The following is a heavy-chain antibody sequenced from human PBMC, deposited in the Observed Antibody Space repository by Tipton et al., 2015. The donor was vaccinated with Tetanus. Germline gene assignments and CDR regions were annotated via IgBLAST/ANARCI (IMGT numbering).Heavy chain of an antibody. CDR2: IKQDGSEK. D-gene: IGHD1-26*01. J-gene: IGHJ4*02. V-gene: IGHV3-7*03. CDR3: ARDRWVLLPGFDS. Sequence: SLRLSCAASGFTFSSYWMSWVRQAPGKGLEWVANIKQDGSEKYYVDSVKGRFTISRDNAKNSLYLQLNSLRAEDTAVYYCARDRWVLLPGFDSWGQGTLVTVSS. CDR1: GFTFSSYW.